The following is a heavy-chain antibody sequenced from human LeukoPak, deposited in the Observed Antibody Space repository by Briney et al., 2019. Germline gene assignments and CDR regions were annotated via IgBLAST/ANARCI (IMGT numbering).Heavy chain of an antibody. Sequence: ASVKVSCKASGYTFTSYGISWVRQAPGQGLEWMGWISAYNGNTNYAQQFQGRVTITTDESTSTAYMELSSLRSEDAAVYYCASSARDLAGLWSTSFDPWGQGTLVTVSS. CDR2: ISAYNGNT. CDR3: ASSARDLAGLWSTSFDP. D-gene: IGHD2-21*01. CDR1: GYTFTSYG. J-gene: IGHJ5*02. V-gene: IGHV1-18*01.